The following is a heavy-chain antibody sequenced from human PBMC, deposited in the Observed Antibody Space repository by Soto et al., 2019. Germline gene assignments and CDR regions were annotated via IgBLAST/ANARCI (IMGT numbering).Heavy chain of an antibody. CDR3: AKVGLFDGNKPITFEF. J-gene: IGHJ4*02. Sequence: PGGSLRLSCAASGFTFSSYEMNWVRQAPGKGLEWGSYISSSGSTIYYADSVKGRFTISRDNAKNSLYLQMNSLRVEDTAVYYCAKVGLFDGNKPITFEFWGQGTLVTVSS. D-gene: IGHD3-10*01. CDR1: GFTFSSYE. CDR2: ISSSGSTI. V-gene: IGHV3-48*03.